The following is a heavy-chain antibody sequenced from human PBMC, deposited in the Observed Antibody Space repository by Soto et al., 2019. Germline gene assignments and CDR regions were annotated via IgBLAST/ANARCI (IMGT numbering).Heavy chain of an antibody. V-gene: IGHV4-59*01. D-gene: IGHD6-13*01. J-gene: IGHJ4*02. CDR1: GGSISSYY. CDR3: ARLRGSGIAAEYYFDY. Sequence: PSETLSLTCTVSGGSISSYYWSWIRQPPGKGLEWIGYIYYSGSTNYNPSLKSRVTISVDTSKNQFSLKLSSVTAADTAVYYCARLRGSGIAAEYYFDYWGQGTLVTVSS. CDR2: IYYSGST.